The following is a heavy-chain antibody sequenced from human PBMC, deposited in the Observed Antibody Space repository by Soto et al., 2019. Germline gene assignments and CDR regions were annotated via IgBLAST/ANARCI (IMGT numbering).Heavy chain of an antibody. D-gene: IGHD3-3*01. CDR3: ASGVVGSRGRPITIFGVVYYSFDY. J-gene: IGHJ4*02. Sequence: PSETLSLTCTVSGGSISSSSYYWGWIRQPPGKGLEWIGSFYYSGSTYYNPSLKNRVTISVDTSKNQFSLKLSSVTAADTAVYYCASGVVGSRGRPITIFGVVYYSFDYWGQGTLVTVSS. V-gene: IGHV4-39*01. CDR2: FYYSGST. CDR1: GGSISSSSYY.